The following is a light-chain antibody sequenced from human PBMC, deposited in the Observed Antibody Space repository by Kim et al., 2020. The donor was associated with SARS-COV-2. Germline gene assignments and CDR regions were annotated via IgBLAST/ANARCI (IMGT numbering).Light chain of an antibody. Sequence: NINCKASQSVLSGSNNKNDLAWYQQKPGQTPKLLIYRASTRESGVPERFSGGGSGTDFTLTIGNLQAEDVAVYYCQQYYNAPWTFGQGTKVDIK. J-gene: IGKJ1*01. CDR2: RAS. V-gene: IGKV4-1*01. CDR3: QQYYNAPWT. CDR1: QSVLSGSNNKND.